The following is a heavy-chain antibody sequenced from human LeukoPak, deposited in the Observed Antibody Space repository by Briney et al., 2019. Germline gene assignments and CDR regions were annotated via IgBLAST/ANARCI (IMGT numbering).Heavy chain of an antibody. D-gene: IGHD3-10*01. CDR3: ARDLTMVRGVIHRTYYYYGMDV. CDR1: GYTFTSYG. CDR2: ISAYNGNT. J-gene: IGHJ6*02. V-gene: IGHV1-18*01. Sequence: ASVKVSCKASGYTFTSYGISWVRQAPGQGLEWMGWISAYNGNTNYAQKLQGRVTMTTDTSTSTAYMELRSLRSDDTAVYYCARDLTMVRGVIHRTYYYYGMDVWGQGTTDTVSS.